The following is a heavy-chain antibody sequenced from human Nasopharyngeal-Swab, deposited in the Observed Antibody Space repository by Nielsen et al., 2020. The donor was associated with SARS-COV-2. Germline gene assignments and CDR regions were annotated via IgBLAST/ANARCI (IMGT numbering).Heavy chain of an antibody. J-gene: IGHJ4*02. Sequence: GGSLRLSCAASGFTFSSYGMHWVRQAPGKGLEWVAVISYDGSNNYYADSGKGRFTISRDNSKNTLYLQMNSLRAEDTAVYYCARDQGAVAGWGGSGYDYWGQGTLVTVSS. V-gene: IGHV3-30*03. D-gene: IGHD6-19*01. CDR3: ARDQGAVAGWGGSGYDY. CDR1: GFTFSSYG. CDR2: ISYDGSNN.